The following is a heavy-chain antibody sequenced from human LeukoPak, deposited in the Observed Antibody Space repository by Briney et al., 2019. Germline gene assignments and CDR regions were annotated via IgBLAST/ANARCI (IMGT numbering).Heavy chain of an antibody. CDR2: ISYDGSNK. D-gene: IGHD2-15*01. CDR3: ARDLLRLDYYYYGMDV. CDR1: GFTFSSYS. Sequence: GGSLRLSCAASGFTFSSYSMNWVRQAPGKGLEWVAVISYDGSNKYYADSVKGRFTISRDNSKNTLYLQMNSLRAEDTAVYYCARDLLRLDYYYYGMDVWGQGTTVTVSS. V-gene: IGHV3-30*03. J-gene: IGHJ6*02.